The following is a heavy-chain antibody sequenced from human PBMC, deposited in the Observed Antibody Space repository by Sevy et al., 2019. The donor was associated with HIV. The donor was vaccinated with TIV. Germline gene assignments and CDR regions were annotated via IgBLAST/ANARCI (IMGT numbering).Heavy chain of an antibody. CDR1: GFTFSRYW. J-gene: IGHJ6*02. V-gene: IGHV3-7*03. Sequence: GGSLRLSCAASGFTFSRYWMSWVRQTPGKGLEWVANIKLDGSEKYYVDSVKGRFTISRDNAKNSLYLQMNSLRAEDTAVYYCARDCSSSSCLWGMDVWGQGTTVNVSS. CDR2: IKLDGSEK. D-gene: IGHD2-2*01. CDR3: ARDCSSSSCLWGMDV.